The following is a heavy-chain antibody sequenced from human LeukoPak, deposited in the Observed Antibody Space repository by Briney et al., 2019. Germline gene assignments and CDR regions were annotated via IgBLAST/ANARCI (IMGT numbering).Heavy chain of an antibody. CDR2: IRYDGSNK. CDR3: ATYSSLNRREFQF. D-gene: IGHD3-22*01. V-gene: IGHV3-30*02. CDR1: GFTFSSYG. Sequence: GGSLRLSCAASGFTFSSYGMHWVRQAPGKGLEWVAFIRYDGSNKYYADSVKGRFTISRDNSKSTLYLQMNSLRAEDTAVYYCATYSSLNRREFQFWGQGTLLTVSS. J-gene: IGHJ1*01.